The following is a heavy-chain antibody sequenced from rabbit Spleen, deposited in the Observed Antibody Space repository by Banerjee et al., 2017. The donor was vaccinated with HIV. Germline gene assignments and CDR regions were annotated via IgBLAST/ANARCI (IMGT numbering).Heavy chain of an antibody. CDR3: ARDGAGGSYFAL. D-gene: IGHD8-1*01. CDR2: IYPVFGIT. J-gene: IGHJ4*01. V-gene: IGHV1S40*01. CDR1: GVSFSISSY. Sequence: QSLEESGGDLVKPGASLTLTCKASGVSFSISSYMCWVRQAPGKGLEWIGDIYPVFGITNYASWVNGRFSISSDNAQNTVDLQMTSLTAADTATYFCARDGAGGSYFALWGPGTLVTVS.